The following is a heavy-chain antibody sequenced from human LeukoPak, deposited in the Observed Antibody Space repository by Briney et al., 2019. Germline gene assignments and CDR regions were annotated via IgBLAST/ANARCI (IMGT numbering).Heavy chain of an antibody. CDR2: INPNSGGT. CDR1: GYTFTGYY. Sequence: ASVKVSCKASGYTFTGYYMHWVRQAPGQGLEWMGWINPNSGGTNYAQKFQGRVAMTRDTSVSTAYMELSRLRSDDTAVYYCAREVQTYYDFWSGPSPDYWGQGTLVTVSS. D-gene: IGHD3-3*01. J-gene: IGHJ4*02. V-gene: IGHV1-2*02. CDR3: AREVQTYYDFWSGPSPDY.